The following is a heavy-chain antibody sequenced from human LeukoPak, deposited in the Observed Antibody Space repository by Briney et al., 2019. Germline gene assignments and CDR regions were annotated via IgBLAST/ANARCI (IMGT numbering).Heavy chain of an antibody. CDR3: TRSAEYSSGWYHDY. CDR2: IRSKPYGGTT. D-gene: IGHD6-19*01. J-gene: IGHJ4*02. V-gene: IGHV3-49*04. Sequence: PGRSLRLSCTASGFTFGDYAMSWVRQAPGKGLEWVGFIRSKPYGGTTEYAASVKGRFTISRDDSKSIAYLQMNSLKTEDTAVYYCTRSAEYSSGWYHDYWGQGTLVTVSS. CDR1: GFTFGDYA.